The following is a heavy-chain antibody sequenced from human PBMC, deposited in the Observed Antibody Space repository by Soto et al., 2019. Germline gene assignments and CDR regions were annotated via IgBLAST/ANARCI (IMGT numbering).Heavy chain of an antibody. CDR1: VFTFSSYA. V-gene: IGHV3-23*01. J-gene: IGHJ5*02. D-gene: IGHD3-3*01. CDR2: ISGSGGST. CDR3: AKWPAYYDFWSGYAYNWFDP. Sequence: GSLRLSCAASVFTFSSYAMSWVRQAPGKGLEWVSAISGSGGSTYYADSVKGRFTISRDNSKDTLYLQMNSLRAEDTAVYYCAKWPAYYDFWSGYAYNWFDPWGQGTLVTVSS.